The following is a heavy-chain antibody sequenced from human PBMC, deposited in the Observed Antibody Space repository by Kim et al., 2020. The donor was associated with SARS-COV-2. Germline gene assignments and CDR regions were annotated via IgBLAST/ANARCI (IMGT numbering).Heavy chain of an antibody. Sequence: ASVKVSCKASGYTFTNYRFSWVRQAPGQGPEWMGWIKADNGNTHYAQNFQGRLTLPTHTSTNTAYMESRSLNPDDTAVYYCARDRGIHLFDCWGQRTLLT. CDR2: IKADNGNT. CDR1: GYTFTNYR. J-gene: IGHJ4*02. D-gene: IGHD3-10*01. V-gene: IGHV1-18*01. CDR3: ARDRGIHLFDC.